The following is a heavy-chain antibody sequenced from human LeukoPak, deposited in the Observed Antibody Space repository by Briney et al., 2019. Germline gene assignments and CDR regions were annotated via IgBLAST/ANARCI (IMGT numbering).Heavy chain of an antibody. CDR1: GFTFSSYA. D-gene: IGHD2-15*01. J-gene: IGHJ4*02. CDR3: AKHPLGGNFDY. V-gene: IGHV3-23*01. CDR2: ISGNSVFS. Sequence: GGSLRLSCAASGFTFSSYAMSWVRQAPGKGLEWVSIISGNSVFSYYADSVRGRFTISRDNSQNTLYLQMYNLRAEDTAVYYCAKHPLGGNFDYWGQGTLVTVSS.